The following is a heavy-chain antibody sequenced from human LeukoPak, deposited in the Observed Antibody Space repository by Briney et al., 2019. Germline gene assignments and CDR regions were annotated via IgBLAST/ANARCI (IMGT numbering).Heavy chain of an antibody. CDR2: SHYSGRT. CDR3: GGGPAVRSSRATGCLYFES. D-gene: IGHD2-2*01. V-gene: IGHV4-31*03. CDR1: GGSINNNNYY. J-gene: IGHJ4*02. Sequence: KASETRSLTCTVSGGSINNNNYYWSWIRQHPGQGLEWIGYSHYSGRTFYNPSLKSRLTISVDTSNNQFSLKLTSVTAADTAVYFCGGGPAVRSSRATGCLYFESWGQGTQVTVSS.